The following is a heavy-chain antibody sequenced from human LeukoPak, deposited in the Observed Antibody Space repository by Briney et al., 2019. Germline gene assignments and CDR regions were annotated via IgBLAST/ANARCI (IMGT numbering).Heavy chain of an antibody. Sequence: SETLSLTCSVSGASISSYYWSWIRQPPGKGLEWIGYIYYSGSTNYNPSLKSRVTISVDTSKNQFSLKLSSVTAVDTAVYYCASSYYYDSSGYQPFDYWGQGTLVTVSS. J-gene: IGHJ4*02. CDR1: GASISSYY. V-gene: IGHV4-59*01. CDR2: IYYSGST. CDR3: ASSYYYDSSGYQPFDY. D-gene: IGHD3-22*01.